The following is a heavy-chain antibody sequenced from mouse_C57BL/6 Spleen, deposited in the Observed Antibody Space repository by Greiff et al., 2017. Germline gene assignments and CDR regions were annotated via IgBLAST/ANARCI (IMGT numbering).Heavy chain of an antibody. D-gene: IGHD1-1*02. J-gene: IGHJ3*01. CDR2: ISSGGSYT. CDR1: GFTFSSYG. Sequence: EVHLVESGGDLVKPGGSLKLSCAASGFTFSSYGMSWVRQTPDKRLEWVATISSGGSYTYYPDSVKGRFTISRDNAKNTLYLQMSSLKSEDTAMYYCARGGDPAWFAYWGQGTLVTVSA. V-gene: IGHV5-6*01. CDR3: ARGGDPAWFAY.